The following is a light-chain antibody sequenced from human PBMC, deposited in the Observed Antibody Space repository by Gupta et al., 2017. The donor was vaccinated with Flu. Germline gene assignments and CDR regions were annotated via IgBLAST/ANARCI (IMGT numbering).Light chain of an antibody. J-gene: IGLJ2*01. V-gene: IGLV2-14*03. CDR1: SSDIGGYYY. CDR3: SSYTNGHTVVV. CDR2: DIR. Sequence: IAISCTGTSSDIGGYYYVPWYQQHPGNAPKLLLCDIRRRPSGMPDRFSGSRSGNTASLTISGLQAEDEAVYYCSSYTNGHTVVVFGGGTKVTVL.